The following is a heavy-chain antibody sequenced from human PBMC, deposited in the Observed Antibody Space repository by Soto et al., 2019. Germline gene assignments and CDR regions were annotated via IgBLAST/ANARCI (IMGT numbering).Heavy chain of an antibody. D-gene: IGHD3-16*01. J-gene: IGHJ3*02. Sequence: EVQLVESGGGLVQSGRSLRLSCAASGFIFDDNAMHWVRQAPGKGLEWVSVISWNSGKIEYADSVRGRFIISRDNAKNSLYLQMNSLRPEDTAMYYCLKEMLQTDTFDMWGQGTIVTVSS. V-gene: IGHV3-9*01. CDR2: ISWNSGKI. CDR1: GFIFDDNA. CDR3: LKEMLQTDTFDM.